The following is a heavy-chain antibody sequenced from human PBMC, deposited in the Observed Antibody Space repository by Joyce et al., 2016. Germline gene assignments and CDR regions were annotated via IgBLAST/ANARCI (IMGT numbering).Heavy chain of an antibody. CDR3: ARVGSSWSFGY. Sequence: QVQLRESGPGLVKPSETLYLTCTVSGDSIGTYYWNWIRQPPGKGLEWIGYIFYTGRTNYNPSLKSRVTMSVDMSKNQFSLNLNSVTAADTAVYYCARVGSSWSFGYWGQGTLVTVSS. V-gene: IGHV4-59*01. CDR2: IFYTGRT. J-gene: IGHJ4*02. D-gene: IGHD6-13*01. CDR1: GDSIGTYY.